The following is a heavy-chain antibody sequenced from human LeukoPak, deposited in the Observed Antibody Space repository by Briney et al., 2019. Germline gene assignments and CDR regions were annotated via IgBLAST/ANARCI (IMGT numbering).Heavy chain of an antibody. D-gene: IGHD3-22*01. CDR3: AKHYHNDAQASFHY. CDR1: GGSISSGDYY. CDR2: IYYSGST. Sequence: SETLSLTCTVSGGSISSGDYYWSWIRQPPGKGLEWIGYIYYSGSTYYNPSLKSRVTISVDTSKNQFSLKLSSVTAADTAVYYCAKHYHNDAQASFHYWGQGTLVTVSS. V-gene: IGHV4-30-4*01. J-gene: IGHJ4*02.